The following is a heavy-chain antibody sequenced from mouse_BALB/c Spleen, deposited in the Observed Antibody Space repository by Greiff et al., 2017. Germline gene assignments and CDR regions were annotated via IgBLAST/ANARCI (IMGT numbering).Heavy chain of an antibody. D-gene: IGHD2-2*01. V-gene: IGHV3-2*02. CDR1: GYSITSDYA. CDR2: ISYSGST. J-gene: IGHJ3*01. CDR3: ANGYVAWFAY. Sequence: VQLKESGPGLVKPSQSLSLTCTVTGYSITSDYAWNWIRQFPGNKLEWMGYISYSGSTSYNPSLKSRISITRDTSKNQFFLQLNSVTTEDTATYYCANGYVAWFAYWGQGTLVTVSA.